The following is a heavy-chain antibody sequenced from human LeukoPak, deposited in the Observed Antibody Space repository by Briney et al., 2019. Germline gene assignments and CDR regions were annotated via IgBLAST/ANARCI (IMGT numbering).Heavy chain of an antibody. J-gene: IGHJ4*02. CDR3: ARVPESVGINYFDS. CDR2: INHRGNT. V-gene: IGHV4-34*01. Sequence: PSETLSLTCAGYGGSFSGNFWSWVRQPPGKGLEWIGEINHRGNTNYNPSLKSRVTISVDTSKNQFSLRLSSVTAADTAVYYCARVPESVGINYFDSSSQGTQVTVSS. CDR1: GGSFSGNF. D-gene: IGHD1-26*01.